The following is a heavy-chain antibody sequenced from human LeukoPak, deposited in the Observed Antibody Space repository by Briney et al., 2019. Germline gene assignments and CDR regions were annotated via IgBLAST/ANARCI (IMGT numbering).Heavy chain of an antibody. CDR2: ISGSGGST. J-gene: IGHJ5*02. D-gene: IGHD2-15*01. CDR3: AKHPYEGYCSGGSCWNNWFDP. CDR1: GFTFSSYG. V-gene: IGHV3-23*01. Sequence: GGSLRLSCAASGFTFSSYGMSWVRQAPGKGLEWVSAISGSGGSTYYADSVKGRFTISRDNSKNTLYLQMNSLRAEDTAIYYCAKHPYEGYCSGGSCWNNWFDPWGQGTLVTVSS.